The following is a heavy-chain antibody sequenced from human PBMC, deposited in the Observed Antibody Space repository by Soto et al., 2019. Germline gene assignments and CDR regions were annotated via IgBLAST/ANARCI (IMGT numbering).Heavy chain of an antibody. CDR1: GFTFTSSA. D-gene: IGHD2-8*01. V-gene: IGHV1-58*01. CDR2: IAVGSGYT. J-gene: IGHJ4*02. Sequence: SVKVSCKASGFTFTSSAFQWVRQARGQRLEWMGWIAVGSGYTNYAQRFQDRVTLTRDMSTATTYMELSRLTSEDTAIYYCAADATAWQQMVPSDYWGQGTLVTVSS. CDR3: AADATAWQQMVPSDY.